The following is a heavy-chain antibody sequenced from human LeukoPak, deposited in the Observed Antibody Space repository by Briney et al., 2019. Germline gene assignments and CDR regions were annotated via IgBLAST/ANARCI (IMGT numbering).Heavy chain of an antibody. D-gene: IGHD3-22*01. Sequence: GGSLRLSCAASGFTFSSYEMNWVRQAPGKGLEWISYISSSGATIYYADSVKGRFTISRDNSKNTLYMQMNSLRAEDTAVYYCAKEAITLIVVVNTHWGYDYWGQGTLVTVSS. CDR1: GFTFSSYE. CDR2: ISSSGATI. V-gene: IGHV3-48*03. CDR3: AKEAITLIVVVNTHWGYDY. J-gene: IGHJ4*02.